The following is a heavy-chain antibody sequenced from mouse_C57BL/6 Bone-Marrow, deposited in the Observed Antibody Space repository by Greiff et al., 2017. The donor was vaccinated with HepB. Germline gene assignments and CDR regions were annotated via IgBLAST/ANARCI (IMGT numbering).Heavy chain of an antibody. J-gene: IGHJ1*03. D-gene: IGHD1-1*01. CDR1: DSEVFPIAY. Sequence: QVQLQQSGSELRSPGSSVKLSCKDFDSEVFPIAYMSWVRQKPGHGFEWIGGILPSIGRTIYGEKFEDKATLDADTLSNTAYLELNSLTSEDSAIYYGARPITTVVSYWYFDVWGTGTTVTVSS. V-gene: IGHV15-2*01. CDR3: ARPITTVVSYWYFDV. CDR2: ILPSIGRT.